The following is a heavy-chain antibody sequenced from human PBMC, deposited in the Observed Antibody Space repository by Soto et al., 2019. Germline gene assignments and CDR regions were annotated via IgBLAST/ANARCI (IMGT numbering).Heavy chain of an antibody. Sequence: PSETLSLTCTVSGGSISSGGYYWSWIRQHPGKGLEWIGYIYYSGSTYYNPSLKSRVTISVDTSKNQFSLKLSSVTAADTAVYYCARDRILGDYYYYGMDVWGQGTTVTVSS. J-gene: IGHJ6*02. CDR2: IYYSGST. V-gene: IGHV4-31*03. CDR1: GGSISSGGYY. CDR3: ARDRILGDYYYYGMDV. D-gene: IGHD3-16*01.